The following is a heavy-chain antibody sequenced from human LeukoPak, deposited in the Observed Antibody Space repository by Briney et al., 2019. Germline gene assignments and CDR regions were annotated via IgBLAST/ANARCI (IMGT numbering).Heavy chain of an antibody. CDR2: ISYDGSEK. CDR3: AKEQNSDWRDFDY. J-gene: IGHJ4*02. V-gene: IGHV3-30*18. D-gene: IGHD6-19*01. CDR1: GFTFCTDG. Sequence: GRTLRLSCAASGFTFCTDGMHWGRQAPGRGLEWGAGISYDGSEKYYPDTVQGRFTISRDNSRNTVFLQMNSLRAEDTAVYYYAKEQNSDWRDFDYWGQGTLVTVSS.